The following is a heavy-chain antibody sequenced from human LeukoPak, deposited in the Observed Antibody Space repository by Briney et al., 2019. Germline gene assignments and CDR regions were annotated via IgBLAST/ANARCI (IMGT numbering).Heavy chain of an antibody. CDR2: IYSGDST. D-gene: IGHD1-1*01. CDR3: AREAPPGYYFDY. J-gene: IGHJ4*02. Sequence: PGGSLRLSCAASGFTFSSYAMSWVRQAPGKGLEWVSVIYSGDSTYYADSVKGRFTISRDNSKSTLYLQMNSLRAEDTAVYYCAREAPPGYYFDYWGQGTLVTVSS. V-gene: IGHV3-53*01. CDR1: GFTFSSYA.